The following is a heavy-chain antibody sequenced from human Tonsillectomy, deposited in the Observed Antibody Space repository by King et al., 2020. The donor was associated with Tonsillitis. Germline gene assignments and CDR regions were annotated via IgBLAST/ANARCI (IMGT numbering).Heavy chain of an antibody. CDR1: GYTFTNYY. D-gene: IGHD2/OR15-2a*01. Sequence: QLVQSGAEVKKPGASVKVSCKASGYTFTNYYMHWVRQAPGQGLEWMGIINPSGGNTRYAHKFQGRVTMTRDTSTSTVYMQLTSLRSEDTAVYYCARDRYIIIVPLAASIVGDFDYWGQGPLVTLSS. CDR3: ARDRYIIIVPLAASIVGDFDY. CDR2: INPSGGNT. J-gene: IGHJ4*02. V-gene: IGHV1-46*03.